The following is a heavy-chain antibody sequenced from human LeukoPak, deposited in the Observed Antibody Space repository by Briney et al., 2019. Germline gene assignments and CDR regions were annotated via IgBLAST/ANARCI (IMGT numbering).Heavy chain of an antibody. J-gene: IGHJ5*02. CDR3: ARPYCSGGSCYWFDP. Sequence: SETLSLTCTVSGYSISSGYYWGWIRQPPGKGLEWIGSIYHSGSTYYNPSLKSRVTISVDTSKNQFSLKLSSVTAADTAVYYCARPYCSGGSCYWFDPWGQGTLVTVSS. CDR1: GYSISSGYY. D-gene: IGHD2-15*01. CDR2: IYHSGST. V-gene: IGHV4-38-2*02.